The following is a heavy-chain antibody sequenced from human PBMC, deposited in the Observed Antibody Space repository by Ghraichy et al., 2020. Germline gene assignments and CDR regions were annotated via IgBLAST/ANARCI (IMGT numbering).Heavy chain of an antibody. V-gene: IGHV4-59*01. J-gene: IGHJ4*02. D-gene: IGHD3-10*01. Sequence: SETLSLTCTVSGGSISSYYWSWIRQPPGKGLEWIGYIYYSGSTNYNPSLKSRVTISVDTSKNQFSLKLSSVTAADTAVYYCARVSSWFRESGYYFDYWGQGTLVTVSS. CDR2: IYYSGST. CDR3: ARVSSWFRESGYYFDY. CDR1: GGSISSYY.